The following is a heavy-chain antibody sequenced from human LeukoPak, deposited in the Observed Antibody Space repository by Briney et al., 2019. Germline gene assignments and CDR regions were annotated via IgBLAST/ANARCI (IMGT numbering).Heavy chain of an antibody. V-gene: IGHV3-23*01. CDR1: GFTFSTYA. CDR2: LTGRGGGT. CDR3: AKEGGYYYDSSGHTLSDACAV. D-gene: IGHD3-22*01. J-gene: IGHJ3*01. Sequence: GGSLRLSCAASGFTFSTYAMSWVRQAPGKGLEWVSTLTGRGGGTYYADSVKGRFAISRGDSKNTLYLQMTSLRAEDTAVYYCAKEGGYYYDSSGHTLSDACAVWGQGTMVTVSS.